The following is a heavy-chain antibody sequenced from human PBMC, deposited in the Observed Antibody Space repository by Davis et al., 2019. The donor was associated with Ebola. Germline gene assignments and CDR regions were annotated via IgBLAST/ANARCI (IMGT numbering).Heavy chain of an antibody. V-gene: IGHV4-59*01. D-gene: IGHD3-10*01. J-gene: IGHJ5*02. CDR3: ARDRAPSGGNWFDP. CDR1: GGSISSYY. CDR2: INNSGST. Sequence: PSETLSLTFTVSGGSISSYYWSWIRQPPGKGLEWIGYINNSGSTNYNPSLKSRVTISVDTSKNQFSLKLTSVTAADPAVYYCARDRAPSGGNWFDPWGQGTLVTVSS.